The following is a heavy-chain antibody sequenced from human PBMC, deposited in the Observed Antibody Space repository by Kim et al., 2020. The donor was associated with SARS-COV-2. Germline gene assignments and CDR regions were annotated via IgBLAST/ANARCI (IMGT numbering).Heavy chain of an antibody. Sequence: GGSLRLSCAASGFPFISHFMDWFRQGRGDVWAFVACMRAPAETYSTEYAASAKGRFTISRDDSRNSLYLQMNSLTSEDTAVYYCVRDRLGAGDYWGQGTLVTVSS. CDR2: MRAPAETYST. CDR3: VRDRLGAGDY. CDR1: GFPFISHF. J-gene: IGHJ4*02. V-gene: IGHV3-72*01. D-gene: IGHD1-26*01.